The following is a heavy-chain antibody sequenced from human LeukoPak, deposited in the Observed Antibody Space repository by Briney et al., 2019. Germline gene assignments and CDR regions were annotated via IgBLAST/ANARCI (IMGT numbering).Heavy chain of an antibody. CDR1: GFTFSSYA. CDR2: ISGSGGST. V-gene: IGHV3-23*01. Sequence: PGGSLRLSCAASGFTFSSYAMSWVRQAPGKGLEWVSAISGSGGSTYYADSVKGRFTISRDNSKNTLYLQMNSLRAEDTAVYYCAPGSYYLGYFQHWGQGTLVTVSS. CDR3: APGSYYLGYFQH. J-gene: IGHJ1*01. D-gene: IGHD1-26*01.